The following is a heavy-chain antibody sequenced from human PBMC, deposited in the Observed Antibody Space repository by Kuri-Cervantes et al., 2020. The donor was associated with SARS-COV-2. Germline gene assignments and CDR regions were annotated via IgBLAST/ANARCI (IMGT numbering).Heavy chain of an antibody. J-gene: IGHJ6*03. Sequence: SETLSLTCTVSGGSISSYYWSWIRQPPRKGLEWIGYIYYSGSTNYNPSLKSRATISVDTSKNQFSLKLSSVTAADTAVYYCARTLVVPAAMLGYYYYYMDVWGKGTTVTVSS. CDR2: IYYSGST. CDR3: ARTLVVPAAMLGYYYYYMDV. CDR1: GGSISSYY. V-gene: IGHV4-59*01. D-gene: IGHD2-2*01.